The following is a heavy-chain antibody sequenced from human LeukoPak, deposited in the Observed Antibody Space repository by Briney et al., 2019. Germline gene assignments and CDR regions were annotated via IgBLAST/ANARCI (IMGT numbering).Heavy chain of an antibody. Sequence: PGGSLRLSCAASGFTFSRYAMNWVRQAPGKGLQWVSYINTDSSDIHYADSVKSRFTISRDNARNTLYLQLSSLRAEDSAVYYCARDTFQPGLIDSWGQGTLVTVSS. CDR1: GFTFSRYA. CDR3: ARDTFQPGLIDS. J-gene: IGHJ4*02. D-gene: IGHD2-2*01. V-gene: IGHV3-21*05. CDR2: INTDSSDI.